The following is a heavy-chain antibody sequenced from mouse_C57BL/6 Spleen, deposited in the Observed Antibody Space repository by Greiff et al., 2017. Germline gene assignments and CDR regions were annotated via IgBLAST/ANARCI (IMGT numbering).Heavy chain of an antibody. CDR3: ARPYYGSSYWYFDV. Sequence: EVKLLESGGGLVQPGGSLKLSCAASGIDFSRYWMSWVRRAPGKGLEWIGEINPDSSTINYAPSLKDKFIISRDNAKNTRYLQMSKVRSEDTALYYGARPYYGSSYWYFDVWGTGTTVTVSS. CDR2: INPDSSTI. D-gene: IGHD1-1*01. J-gene: IGHJ1*03. V-gene: IGHV4-1*01. CDR1: GIDFSRYW.